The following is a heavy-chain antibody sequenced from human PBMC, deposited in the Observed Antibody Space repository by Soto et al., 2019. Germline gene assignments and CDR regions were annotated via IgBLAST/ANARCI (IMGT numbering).Heavy chain of an antibody. D-gene: IGHD3-10*01. CDR1: GGSISSGGYY. CDR3: ASSGPFYYGSGSYYNYFDY. J-gene: IGHJ4*02. CDR2: IYYSGST. Sequence: QVQLQESGPGLVKPSQTLSLTCTVSGGSISSGGYYWSWIRQHPGKGLEWIGYIYYSGSTYYNPSLKSRVTISVDTSKNQFSLKLSSVTAADTAVYYCASSGPFYYGSGSYYNYFDYWGQGTLVTVSS. V-gene: IGHV4-31*03.